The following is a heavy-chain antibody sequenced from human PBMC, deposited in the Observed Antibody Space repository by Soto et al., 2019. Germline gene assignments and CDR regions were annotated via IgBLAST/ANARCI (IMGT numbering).Heavy chain of an antibody. V-gene: IGHV3-7*05. D-gene: IGHD4-4*01. Sequence: GGSLRLSCAASGFTFSSYWMSWVRQAPGKGLEWVANIKQDGSEKYYVDSVKGRFTISRDNAKNSLYLQMNSLRAEDTAVYYCARDGPKYSNYDRGYYYYGMDVWGQGTTVTVSS. CDR3: ARDGPKYSNYDRGYYYYGMDV. J-gene: IGHJ6*02. CDR1: GFTFSSYW. CDR2: IKQDGSEK.